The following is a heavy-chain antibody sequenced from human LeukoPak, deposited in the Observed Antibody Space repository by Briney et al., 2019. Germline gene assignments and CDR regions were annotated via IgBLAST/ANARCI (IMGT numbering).Heavy chain of an antibody. CDR3: ANLALEPPWFGELNKDPSFDY. CDR2: ISYDGSNK. Sequence: GGSLRLSCAASGFTFSSYGMHWVRQAPGKGLEWVAVISYDGSNKYYADSVKGRFTISRDNSKNTLYLQMNSLRAEDTAVYYCANLALEPPWFGELNKDPSFDYWGQGTLVTVSS. V-gene: IGHV3-30*18. CDR1: GFTFSSYG. J-gene: IGHJ4*02. D-gene: IGHD3-10*01.